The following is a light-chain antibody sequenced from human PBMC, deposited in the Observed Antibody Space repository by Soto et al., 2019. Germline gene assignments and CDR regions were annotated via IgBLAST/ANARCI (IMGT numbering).Light chain of an antibody. J-gene: IGLJ2*01. CDR3: CSYAGSSTFVV. Sequence: QSVLTQPASVSESPGQSITISCTGTSSDVGSYNLVSWYQQHPGKAPKLMIYEDTKRPSGVSNRFSGSKSGNTASLTISGLQAEDEADYYCCSYAGSSTFVVFGGGTKLTVL. CDR2: EDT. CDR1: SSDVGSYNL. V-gene: IGLV2-23*02.